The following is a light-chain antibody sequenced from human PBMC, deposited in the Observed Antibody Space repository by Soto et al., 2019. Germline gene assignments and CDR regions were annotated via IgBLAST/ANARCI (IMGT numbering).Light chain of an antibody. Sequence: EIVMTQPPATLSVYPGERATLSCRASQSVSRNLAWYQQKPGQAPRLLIYGASTRATGIPARFSGSGSETEFTLTISRLEPEDFAVYFCQHYGDSPWTFGQGTKVDIK. CDR3: QHYGDSPWT. J-gene: IGKJ1*01. CDR2: GAS. V-gene: IGKV3-15*01. CDR1: QSVSRN.